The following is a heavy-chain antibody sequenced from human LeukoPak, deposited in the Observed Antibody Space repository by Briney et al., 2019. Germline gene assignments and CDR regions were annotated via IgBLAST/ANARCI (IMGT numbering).Heavy chain of an antibody. CDR1: GGSISSGGYY. Sequence: PSQTLSLTCTASGGSISSGGYYWSWIRQHPGKGLEWIGYIYYSGSTYYNPSLKSRVTISVDTSKNQFSLKLSSVTAADTAVYYCARADYYGSGSYYIYSWFDPWGQGTLVTVSS. CDR3: ARADYYGSGSYYIYSWFDP. J-gene: IGHJ5*02. CDR2: IYYSGST. V-gene: IGHV4-31*03. D-gene: IGHD3-10*01.